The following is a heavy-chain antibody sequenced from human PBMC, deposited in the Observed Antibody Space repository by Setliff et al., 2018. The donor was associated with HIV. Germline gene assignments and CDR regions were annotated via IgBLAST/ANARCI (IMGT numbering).Heavy chain of an antibody. CDR1: GYTFTDYF. D-gene: IGHD3-10*01. J-gene: IGHJ3*01. CDR2: ISPNNGDT. Sequence: GASVKVSCKASGYTFTDYFMHWVRQAPGQGLEWMGWISPNNGDTNIPQTFQGRVTMTRDTSINTAYMEFNSLTSDDTAVYYCARDRADDQYNGLDVWGQGTMVTVS. V-gene: IGHV1-2*02. CDR3: ARDRADDQYNGLDV.